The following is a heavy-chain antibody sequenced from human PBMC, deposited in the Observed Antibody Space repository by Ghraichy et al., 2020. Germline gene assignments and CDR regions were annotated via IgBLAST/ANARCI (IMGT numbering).Heavy chain of an antibody. CDR2: ISSSGDT. Sequence: GGSLRLSCAASGFTFSTYTMNWVRQAPGRGLEWVSAISSSGDTYYADSVKGRFTISRDNSKDTLYLQMNSLRAEDTAIYYCAKCREDNIGGYYCDYWGQGTLVTVSS. CDR3: AKCREDNIGGYYCDY. D-gene: IGHD1-26*01. V-gene: IGHV3-23*01. CDR1: GFTFSTYT. J-gene: IGHJ4*02.